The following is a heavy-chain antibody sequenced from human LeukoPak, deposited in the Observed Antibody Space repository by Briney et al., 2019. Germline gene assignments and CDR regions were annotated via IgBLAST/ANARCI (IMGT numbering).Heavy chain of an antibody. J-gene: IGHJ5*02. CDR1: GFTFSSYA. V-gene: IGHV3-23*01. D-gene: IGHD3-10*01. CDR3: AKLALWFGEYPNWFDP. Sequence: GGSLRLSCAASGFTFSSYAMSWVRQAPGKGLEWVPAISGSGGSTYYADSVKGRFTISRDNSKNTLYLQMNSLRADDTAVYYCAKLALWFGEYPNWFDPWGQGTLVTVSS. CDR2: ISGSGGST.